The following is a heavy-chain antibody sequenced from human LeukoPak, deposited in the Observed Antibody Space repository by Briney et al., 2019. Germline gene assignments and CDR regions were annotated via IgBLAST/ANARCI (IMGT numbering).Heavy chain of an antibody. CDR1: GYTFTGYY. CDR3: ARDSWYSSGRYYGMDV. V-gene: IGHV1-2*02. D-gene: IGHD6-25*01. Sequence: ASVKVSCKASGYTFTGYYMHWVRQAPEQGLDWMGWINPNSGGTNYAQKFQGRVTMTRDTSISTAYMELSRLRSDDTAVYYCARDSWYSSGRYYGMDVWGQGTTVAVSS. CDR2: INPNSGGT. J-gene: IGHJ6*02.